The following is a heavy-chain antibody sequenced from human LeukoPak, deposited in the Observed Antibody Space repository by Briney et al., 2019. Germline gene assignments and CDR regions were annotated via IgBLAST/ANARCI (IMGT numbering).Heavy chain of an antibody. CDR1: GYTFTSYD. CDR3: ARARGSSSYNLTVGYMDV. Sequence: ASVKVSCKASGYTFTSYDINWVRQATGQGLEWMGWMNPNSGNTGYAQKFQGRVTMTRNTSISTAYMELSSLRSEDTAVYYCARARGSSSYNLTVGYMDVWGKGTTVTVSS. CDR2: MNPNSGNT. D-gene: IGHD6-13*01. V-gene: IGHV1-8*01. J-gene: IGHJ6*03.